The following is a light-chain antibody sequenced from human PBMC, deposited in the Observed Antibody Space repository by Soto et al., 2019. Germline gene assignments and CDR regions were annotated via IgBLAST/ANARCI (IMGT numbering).Light chain of an antibody. Sequence: EIVLTQSPATLSLSPGERATLSCRASQSVGSYLAWYQQKPGQAPRLLIYDASNRATGIPARFSGSGSGTDFTLTISSLEPEDFAVYYCQQRTSWPPMYTFGQGTKLEIK. V-gene: IGKV3-11*01. J-gene: IGKJ2*01. CDR3: QQRTSWPPMYT. CDR2: DAS. CDR1: QSVGSY.